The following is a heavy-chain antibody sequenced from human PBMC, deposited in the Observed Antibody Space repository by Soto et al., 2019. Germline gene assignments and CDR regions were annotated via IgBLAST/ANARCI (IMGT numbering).Heavy chain of an antibody. V-gene: IGHV4-38-2*01. CDR1: GYSIDSGYH. CDR3: VRGGRQQWLVPGGHYFDP. D-gene: IGHD6-19*01. CDR2: FFHSGTT. Sequence: SETLSLTCAVSGYSIDSGYHWGWIRQPPGKGLEWIGSFFHSGTTYYNPSLESRVTISIDTSKNKVSLQLTSVTAADTAVYFCVRGGRQQWLVPGGHYFDPWGQGTLVTVSS. J-gene: IGHJ5*02.